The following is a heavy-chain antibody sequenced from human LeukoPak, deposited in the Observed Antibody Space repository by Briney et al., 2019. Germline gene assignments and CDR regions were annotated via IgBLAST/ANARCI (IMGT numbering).Heavy chain of an antibody. CDR3: ARDGDVLRYFDWLLASDYYYYMDV. V-gene: IGHV1-2*02. J-gene: IGHJ6*03. CDR1: GYTFTGYY. Sequence: ASVKVSCKASGYTFTGYYMHWVRQAPGQGLEWMGWINPNSGGTNYAQKFQGRVTMTRDTSISTAYMELRSLRSDDTAVYYCARDGDVLRYFDWLLASDYYYYMDVWGKGTTVTVSS. D-gene: IGHD3-9*01. CDR2: INPNSGGT.